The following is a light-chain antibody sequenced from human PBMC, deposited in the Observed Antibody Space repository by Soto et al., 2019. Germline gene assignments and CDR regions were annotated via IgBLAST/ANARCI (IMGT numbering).Light chain of an antibody. CDR2: DVS. Sequence: QSALTQPRSVSGSPGQSVTISCTGTSSAVGGYNFVSLYQHHPGKAPKLMIYDVSKRPSGVPDRFSGSKSGNTASLTISGLQAEDEADYYCCSYAGSYTWVFGTGTKLTGL. V-gene: IGLV2-11*01. J-gene: IGLJ1*01. CDR1: SSAVGGYNF. CDR3: CSYAGSYTWV.